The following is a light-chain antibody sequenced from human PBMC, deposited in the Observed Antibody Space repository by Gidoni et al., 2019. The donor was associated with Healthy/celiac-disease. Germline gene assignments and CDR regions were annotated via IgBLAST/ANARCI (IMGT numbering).Light chain of an antibody. J-gene: IGKJ1*01. CDR2: GAS. CDR3: QQYNNWPPWT. V-gene: IGKV3-15*01. CDR1: QSVSSN. Sequence: EIAMKQSPATLSVSPGERATLSCRASQSVSSNLAWYQQKPGQAPRLLIYGASTRATGIPARFSGIGSGTEFTLTIISLRSEDFAVYYCQQYNNWPPWTFGQGTKVEIK.